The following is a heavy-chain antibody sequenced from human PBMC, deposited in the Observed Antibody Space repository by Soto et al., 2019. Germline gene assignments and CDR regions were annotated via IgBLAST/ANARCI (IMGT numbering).Heavy chain of an antibody. Sequence: GGSLRLSCAASGFTFDDYAMHWVRQAPGKGLEWVSGISWNSGSIGYADSVKGRFTISRDNAKNSLYLQMNSLRAEDTAVYYCTTDYYYYDSSGYVGWFDPWGQGTLVTVSS. CDR1: GFTFDDYA. CDR2: ISWNSGSI. V-gene: IGHV3-9*01. J-gene: IGHJ5*02. CDR3: TTDYYYYDSSGYVGWFDP. D-gene: IGHD3-22*01.